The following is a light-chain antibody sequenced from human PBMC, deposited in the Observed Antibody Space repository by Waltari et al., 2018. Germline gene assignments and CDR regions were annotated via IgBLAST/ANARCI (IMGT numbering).Light chain of an antibody. CDR2: KAF. Sequence: DIQMTQSPSSLSASVGDRVTITCRATESINTWLAWYQQKPGKAPKLLIYKAFNFESGVPSRFSGSGSGTEFTLSISNLQPDDFATYYCQQYKRPPWTFGKGPRWTS. CDR1: ESINTW. J-gene: IGKJ1*01. V-gene: IGKV1-5*03. CDR3: QQYKRPPWT.